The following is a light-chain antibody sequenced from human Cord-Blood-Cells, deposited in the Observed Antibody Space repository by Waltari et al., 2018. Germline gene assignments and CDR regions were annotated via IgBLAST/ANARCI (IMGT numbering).Light chain of an antibody. J-gene: IGLJ3*02. Sequence: NFMLTQPHSVSDSPGKTVTISCTRSSGSIASNYVQWYQQRPGSSPTTVIYEDNQRPSGVPVRFSGSIDSSSNSASLTISGLKTEDEADYYCQSYDSSNPHWVFGGGTKLTVL. V-gene: IGLV6-57*01. CDR1: SGSIASNY. CDR3: QSYDSSNPHWV. CDR2: EDN.